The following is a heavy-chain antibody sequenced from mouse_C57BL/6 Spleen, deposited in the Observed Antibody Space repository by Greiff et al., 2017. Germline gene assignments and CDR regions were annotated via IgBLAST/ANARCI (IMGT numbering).Heavy chain of an antibody. CDR3: ARRGTTVVRDDCDMDV. CDR2: ISSCGYYT. V-gene: IGHV5-6*01. D-gene: IGHD1-1*01. Sequence: EVQVVESGGDLVKPGGSLKLSCAASGFTFSSYGMSWVRQTPDKRLEWVATISSCGYYTYYPDSVKGRFTISRDNAKNTLYLQMSSLKSEDTAMYYCARRGTTVVRDDCDMDVWGQGTSVTVSS. J-gene: IGHJ4*01. CDR1: GFTFSSYG.